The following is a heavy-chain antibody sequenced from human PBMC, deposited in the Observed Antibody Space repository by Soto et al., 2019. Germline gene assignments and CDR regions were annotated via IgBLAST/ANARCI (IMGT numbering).Heavy chain of an antibody. CDR1: GYTFISSW. D-gene: IGHD2-15*01. Sequence: RGESLKISCRGSGYTFISSWIGWVRQMPGKGLEWMGTIYPGDSDTRYSPSFEGHVTISADKSISTAYLQWRSVKAADSAVYFCARGGYGGNHVDYWGQGTQVTVSS. CDR3: ARGGYGGNHVDY. J-gene: IGHJ4*02. CDR2: IYPGDSDT. V-gene: IGHV5-51*01.